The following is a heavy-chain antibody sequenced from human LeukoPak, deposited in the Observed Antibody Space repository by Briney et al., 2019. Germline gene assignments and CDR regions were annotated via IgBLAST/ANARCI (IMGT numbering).Heavy chain of an antibody. CDR1: GFTFSSYG. V-gene: IGHV3-33*01. D-gene: IGHD5-18*01. Sequence: GRSLRLCCAASGFTFSSYGMHWVRQAPGKGLEWVAVIWYDGSNKYYADSVKGRFTISRDNSKNTLYLQMNSLRAEDTAVYYCAREQRIQIWPDYWGQGTLVTVSS. CDR3: AREQRIQIWPDY. J-gene: IGHJ4*02. CDR2: IWYDGSNK.